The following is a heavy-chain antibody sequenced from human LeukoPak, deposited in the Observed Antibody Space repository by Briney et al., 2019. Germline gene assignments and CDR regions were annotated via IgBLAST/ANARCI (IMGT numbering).Heavy chain of an antibody. J-gene: IGHJ3*02. D-gene: IGHD6-6*01. CDR1: GFTFSIYE. CDR3: VREYSTSRWAFDI. V-gene: IGHV3-48*03. Sequence: GGSLRLSCAASGFTFSIYEMNWVRQAPGKGLDWVSHISSSSATTYYADSVKGRFTISRDNAKNSLYLQMNSLRVEDTAVYYCVREYSTSRWAFDIWGQGTMVTVSS. CDR2: ISSSSATT.